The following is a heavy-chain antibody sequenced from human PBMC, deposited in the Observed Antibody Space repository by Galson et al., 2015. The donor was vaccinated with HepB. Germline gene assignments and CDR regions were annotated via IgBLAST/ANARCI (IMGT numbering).Heavy chain of an antibody. CDR2: ISYDGSNK. CDR1: GFTFSSYA. D-gene: IGHD3-9*01. CDR3: ARVGNGDILTGYIYYYYGMDV. V-gene: IGHV3-30-3*01. Sequence: SLRLSCAASGFTFSSYAMHWVRQAPGKGLEWVAVISYDGSNKYYADSVKGRFTISRDNSKNTLYLQMNSLRAEDTAVYYCARVGNGDILTGYIYYYYGMDVWGQGTTVTVSS. J-gene: IGHJ6*02.